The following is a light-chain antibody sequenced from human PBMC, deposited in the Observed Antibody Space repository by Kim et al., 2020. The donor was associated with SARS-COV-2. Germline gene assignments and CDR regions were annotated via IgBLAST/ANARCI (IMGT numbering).Light chain of an antibody. V-gene: IGKV3D-15*01. CDR3: QQYHNWPPT. CDR1: QGISSN. CDR2: GAS. Sequence: EIVVTQSPVTLSVSPGERATLSCRASQGISSNLAWYQQKPGQAPRLLISGASTRATGIPARFSGGGSGTEFTLIISSLQSEDFAVYYCQQYHNWPPTFGQGTKVDIK. J-gene: IGKJ1*01.